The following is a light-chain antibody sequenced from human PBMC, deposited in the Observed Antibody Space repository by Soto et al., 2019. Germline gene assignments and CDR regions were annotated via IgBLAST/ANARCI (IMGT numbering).Light chain of an antibody. CDR3: HQFYSSWT. Sequence: DIVMTQSPDSLAVSLGERATINCKSSQSVLDSSNNQNYLAWYQQKPGQPPKLLIYWPSTRESGVPDRFSGSGSGTDFTLTISSLQAEDVAIYYCHQFYSSWTFGQGTRVEIK. V-gene: IGKV4-1*01. J-gene: IGKJ1*01. CDR2: WPS. CDR1: QSVLDSSNNQNY.